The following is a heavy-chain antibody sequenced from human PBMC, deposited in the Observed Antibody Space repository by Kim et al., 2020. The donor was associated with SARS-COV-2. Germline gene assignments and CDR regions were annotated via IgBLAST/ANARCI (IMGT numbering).Heavy chain of an antibody. CDR2: ISSSSSYT. Sequence: GGSLRLSCAASGFTFSDYYMSWIRQAPVKGLEWVSYISSSSSYTNYADSVKGRFTISRDNAKNSLYLQMNSLRAEDTAVYYCARDPVEYYDYVCRSYRYAEKVYYFDYWGQGTLVTVSS. CDR3: ARDPVEYYDYVCRSYRYAEKVYYFDY. J-gene: IGHJ4*02. CDR1: GFTFSDYY. D-gene: IGHD3-16*02. V-gene: IGHV3-11*06.